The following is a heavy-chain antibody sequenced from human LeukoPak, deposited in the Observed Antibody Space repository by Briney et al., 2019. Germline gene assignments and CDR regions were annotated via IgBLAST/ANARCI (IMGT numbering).Heavy chain of an antibody. CDR3: ASSLNARSGWYYIPPSAGVAFDI. J-gene: IGHJ3*02. D-gene: IGHD6-19*01. CDR1: GFTFSDYY. Sequence: PGGSLRLSCAASGFTFSDYYMSWIRQAPGKGLEWVSYISSSSSYTNYADSVKGRFTISRDNAKNSLYLQMNSLRAEDTAVYYCASSLNARSGWYYIPPSAGVAFDIWGQGTMVTVSS. V-gene: IGHV3-11*06. CDR2: ISSSSSYT.